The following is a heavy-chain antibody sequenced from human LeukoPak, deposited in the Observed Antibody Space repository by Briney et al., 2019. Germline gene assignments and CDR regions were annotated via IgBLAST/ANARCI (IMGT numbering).Heavy chain of an antibody. J-gene: IGHJ4*02. CDR2: SYHSGST. V-gene: IGHV4-38-2*01. D-gene: IGHD3-3*01. CDR1: GYSISSGYY. Sequence: SETLSLTRAVSGYSISSGYYWGWIRQPPGKGLEWIGSSYHSGSTYYNPSLKSRVTISVDTSKNQFSMKLSSVTAADTAVYYCASQKDYDFWSGYPKSYYFDYWGQGTLVTVSS. CDR3: ASQKDYDFWSGYPKSYYFDY.